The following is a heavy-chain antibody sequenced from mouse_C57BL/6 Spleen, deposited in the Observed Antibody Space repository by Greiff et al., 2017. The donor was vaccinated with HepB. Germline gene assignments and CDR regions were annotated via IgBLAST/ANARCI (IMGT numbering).Heavy chain of an antibody. CDR2: IDPEDGDT. D-gene: IGHD1-1*01. V-gene: IGHV14-1*01. J-gene: IGHJ1*03. Sequence: VQLQQSGAELVRPGASVKLSCTASGFNIKDYYMHWVKQRPEQGLEWIGRIDPEDGDTEYAPKFQGKATMTADTSSNTAYLQLSSLTSEDTAVYYCTKYYGSPWYFDVWGTGTTVSVSS. CDR1: GFNIKDYY. CDR3: TKYYGSPWYFDV.